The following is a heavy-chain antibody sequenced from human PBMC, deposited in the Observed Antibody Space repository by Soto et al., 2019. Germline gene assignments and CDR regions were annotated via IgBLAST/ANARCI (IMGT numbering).Heavy chain of an antibody. J-gene: IGHJ3*02. Sequence: ASVKVSCKASGYTFTSYGISWVRQAPGQGLEWMGWISAYNGNTNYAQKLQGRVTMTTDTSTSTAYMELRSLRSDDTAVYYCARDPNIVATIWNAFDIWGQGTMVTVSS. CDR2: ISAYNGNT. D-gene: IGHD5-12*01. CDR3: ARDPNIVATIWNAFDI. CDR1: GYTFTSYG. V-gene: IGHV1-18*01.